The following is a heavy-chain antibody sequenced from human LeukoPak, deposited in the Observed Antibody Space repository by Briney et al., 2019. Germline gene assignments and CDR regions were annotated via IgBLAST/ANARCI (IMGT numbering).Heavy chain of an antibody. D-gene: IGHD1-26*01. J-gene: IGHJ3*02. CDR1: GGSISSSNW. Sequence: SGTLSLTCAVSGGSISSSNWWSWVRQPPGKGLGWIGVIYHSGSTNYNPSLKSRVTISVDKSKNQFSLKLSSVTAADTAVYYCAKDRHGGSYRVGTYAFDIWGQGTMVTVSS. CDR3: AKDRHGGSYRVGTYAFDI. CDR2: IYHSGST. V-gene: IGHV4-4*02.